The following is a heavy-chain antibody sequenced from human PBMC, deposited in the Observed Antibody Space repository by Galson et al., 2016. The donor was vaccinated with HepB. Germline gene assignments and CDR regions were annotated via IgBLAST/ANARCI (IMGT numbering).Heavy chain of an antibody. V-gene: IGHV3-11*01. D-gene: IGHD3-10*01. CDR3: ANDQKPRGFDY. J-gene: IGHJ4*02. Sequence: SLRLSCAASGTTFSDSYMRWIRQPPGRGLEWVAYISSASATISYADSVRGRFTISRANRRSLLFLEMNSLRAEDTALYYCANDQKPRGFDYWGQGTLVTVSS. CDR2: ISSASATI. CDR1: GTTFSDSY.